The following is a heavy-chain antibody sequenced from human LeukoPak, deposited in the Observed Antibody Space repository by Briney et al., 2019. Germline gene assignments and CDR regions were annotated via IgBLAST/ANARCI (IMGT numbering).Heavy chain of an antibody. V-gene: IGHV3-48*03. J-gene: IGHJ4*02. CDR3: ALLAVASDFDY. CDR1: GFPFSVYE. Sequence: GGSLRLSCAVSGFPFSVYEMNWVRQAPGKGLEWVSNIASSGTTIYCADSVKGRFSISRDNAMSSLYLQMNSLRVEDTAVYYCALLAVASDFDYWGQGALVTVSS. D-gene: IGHD6-19*01. CDR2: IASSGTTI.